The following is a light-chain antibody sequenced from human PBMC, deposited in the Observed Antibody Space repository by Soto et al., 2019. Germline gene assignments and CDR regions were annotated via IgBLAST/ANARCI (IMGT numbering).Light chain of an antibody. J-gene: IGKJ4*01. Sequence: EVVSTPSPGTLSLSPWERAALSCMASQTVRNNYLAWYQQKPGQAPRLLIYDASSRATGIPDRFSGGGSGTDFTLTISRLEPEDFAVYYCQQFSSYPLTFGGGTKVDI. V-gene: IGKV3-20*01. CDR3: QQFSSYPLT. CDR2: DAS. CDR1: QTVRNNY.